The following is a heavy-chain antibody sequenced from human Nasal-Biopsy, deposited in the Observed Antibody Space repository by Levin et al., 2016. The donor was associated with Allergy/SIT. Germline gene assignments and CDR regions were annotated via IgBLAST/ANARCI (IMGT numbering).Heavy chain of an antibody. CDR2: INPSNGLT. Sequence: VKVSCKASGYTFTNFKLHWVRQAPGRGFEWMGVINPSNGLTKYAQNFLDRVIMTTDTSTTTLYMELSSLRIDDTAVYFCVRGSHYGYWGQGTPVTVSS. V-gene: IGHV1-46*01. CDR3: VRGSHYGY. D-gene: IGHD4-11*01. CDR1: GYTFTNFK. J-gene: IGHJ4*02.